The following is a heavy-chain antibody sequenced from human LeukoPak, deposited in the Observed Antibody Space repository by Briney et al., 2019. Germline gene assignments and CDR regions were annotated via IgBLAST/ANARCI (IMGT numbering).Heavy chain of an antibody. CDR3: ARSEQFPYYMDV. J-gene: IGHJ6*03. Sequence: ASVKVSCKASGYTFTGYYMHWVRQAPGQGLEWMGWIYPNSGGTNYARKFQGRVTMTRDTSISTAYMELSRLRSDDTAVYYCARSEQFPYYMDVWGKGTTVTVSS. CDR1: GYTFTGYY. CDR2: IYPNSGGT. D-gene: IGHD6-19*01. V-gene: IGHV1-2*02.